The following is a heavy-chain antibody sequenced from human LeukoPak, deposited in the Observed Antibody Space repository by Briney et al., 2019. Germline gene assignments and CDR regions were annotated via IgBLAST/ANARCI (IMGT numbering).Heavy chain of an antibody. CDR2: IYTSGST. CDR1: GGSISSGSYY. J-gene: IGHJ6*03. CDR3: AREHFWSGYYSDYYYYYMDV. V-gene: IGHV4-61*02. D-gene: IGHD3-3*02. Sequence: SQTLSLTCTVSGGSISSGSYYWSWIRQPAGKGLEWIGRIYTSGSTNYNPSLKSRVTISVDTSKNQFSLKLSSVTAADTAVYYCAREHFWSGYYSDYYYYYMDVWGKGATVTVSS.